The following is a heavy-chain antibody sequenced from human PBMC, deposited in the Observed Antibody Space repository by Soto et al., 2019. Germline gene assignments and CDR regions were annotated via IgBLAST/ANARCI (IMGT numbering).Heavy chain of an antibody. CDR2: INPNGGAT. J-gene: IGHJ6*02. CDR1: GYTFTNYY. CDR3: ARDRVEVAGITVGGMDG. V-gene: IGHV1-46*01. D-gene: IGHD6-19*01. Sequence: QVLLVQSGAEVKKPGASVKVSCRASGYTFTNYYVHWVRQAPGQGLEWMGLINPNGGATRYAQKFQGRVAMTRATSTSTVYIEMSSLTSEDTAVYYCARDRVEVAGITVGGMDGWGQGTTVTVSS.